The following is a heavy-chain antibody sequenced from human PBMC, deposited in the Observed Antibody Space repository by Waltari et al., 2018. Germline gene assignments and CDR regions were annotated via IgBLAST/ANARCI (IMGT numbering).Heavy chain of an antibody. J-gene: IGHJ4*02. V-gene: IGHV1-69*01. CDR2: IIPIFGTA. Sequence: QVQLVQSGAEVKKPGSSVKVSCKASGCTFSSYAISWVRQAPGQGLEWMGGIIPIFGTANYAQKFQGRGTITADESTSTADRELSSLRSEDTAVYYCAREIAVAGTNYFDYWGQGTLVTVSS. D-gene: IGHD6-19*01. CDR3: AREIAVAGTNYFDY. CDR1: GCTFSSYA.